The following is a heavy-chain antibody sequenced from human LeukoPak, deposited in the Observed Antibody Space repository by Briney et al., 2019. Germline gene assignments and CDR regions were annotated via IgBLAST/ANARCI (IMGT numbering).Heavy chain of an antibody. CDR3: ARAGASYSFDY. CDR2: LFHSGST. CDR1: GASISSYY. V-gene: IGHV4-59*01. D-gene: IGHD2-21*01. Sequence: SVTLALTCSVSGASISSYYWSWIRQPPGKGLEWIGYLFHSGSTNYNPSLKSRVTISVDTSKNQFSLKLNSVTAADTAVYYCARAGASYSFDYWGQGTLVTVSS. J-gene: IGHJ4*02.